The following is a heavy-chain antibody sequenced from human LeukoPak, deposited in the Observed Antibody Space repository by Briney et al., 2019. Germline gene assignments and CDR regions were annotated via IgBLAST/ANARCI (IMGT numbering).Heavy chain of an antibody. J-gene: IGHJ4*02. V-gene: IGHV3-21*04. CDR2: ISSSSSYI. CDR3: AKTAGSGYHLLFDY. Sequence: GGSLRLSCAASGFTFSSYEMNWVRQAPGKGLEWVSSISSSSSYIYYADSVKGRFTISRDNSKNTLYLQMNSLRAEDTAVYYCAKTAGSGYHLLFDYWGQGTLVTVSS. CDR1: GFTFSSYE. D-gene: IGHD3-22*01.